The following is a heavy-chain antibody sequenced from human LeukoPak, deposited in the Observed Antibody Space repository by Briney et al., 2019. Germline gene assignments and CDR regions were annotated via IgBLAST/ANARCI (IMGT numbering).Heavy chain of an antibody. D-gene: IGHD2-15*01. V-gene: IGHV4-59*08. CDR1: GGSISSYY. J-gene: IGHJ2*01. CDR2: IYYSGST. Sequence: PSETLSLTCTVSGGSISSYYWSWIRQPPGKGLEWIGYIYYSGSTNYNPSLKSRVTISVDTSKNQFSLKLSSVTAADTAVYYCARRVYCSGGSCYRYWYFDLWGRGTPVTVSS. CDR3: ARRVYCSGGSCYRYWYFDL.